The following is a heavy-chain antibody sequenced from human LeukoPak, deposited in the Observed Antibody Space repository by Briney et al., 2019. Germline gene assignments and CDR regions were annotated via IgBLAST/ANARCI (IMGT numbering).Heavy chain of an antibody. CDR1: GDSVSSNSAA. J-gene: IGHJ5*02. CDR2: TYYRSKWYN. D-gene: IGHD6-13*01. Sequence: KPSQTLSLTCAISGDSVSSNSAAWNWIRQSPSRGLEWLGRTYYRSKWYNDYAVSVKSRITINPDTSKNQFSLQLNSVTPEDTAVYYCARGETIAAAGLNWFDPWGQGTLVTVSS. V-gene: IGHV6-1*01. CDR3: ARGETIAAAGLNWFDP.